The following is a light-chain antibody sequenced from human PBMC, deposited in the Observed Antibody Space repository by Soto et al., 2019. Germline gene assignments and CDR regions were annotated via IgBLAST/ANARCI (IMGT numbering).Light chain of an antibody. J-gene: IGLJ3*02. CDR2: SNN. V-gene: IGLV1-47*02. Sequence: QPVLTQPPSASGTPGQRVTISCSGARSNIGSYYVYWYKQLPGTAPKVIIYSNNQRPSGVPDRFSGSKSGTSASLAISGLRSEDEADYYCAAWDDSLSANWVFGGGTKLTVL. CDR3: AAWDDSLSANWV. CDR1: RSNIGSYY.